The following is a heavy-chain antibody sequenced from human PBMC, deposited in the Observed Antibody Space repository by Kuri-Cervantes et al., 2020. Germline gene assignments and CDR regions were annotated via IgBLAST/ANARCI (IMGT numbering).Heavy chain of an antibody. CDR2: ISSSSSYI. CDR1: GFTSSDYY. CDR3: ARDRSPDTAMVFRWH. J-gene: IGHJ4*02. Sequence: GGSLRLSCAASGFTSSDYYMNWVRQAPGKGLEWVSSISSSSSYIYYADSVKGRFTISRDNAKNSLYLQMNSLRAEDTAVYYCARDRSPDTAMVFRWHWGQGTLVTVSS. V-gene: IGHV3-21*01. D-gene: IGHD5-18*01.